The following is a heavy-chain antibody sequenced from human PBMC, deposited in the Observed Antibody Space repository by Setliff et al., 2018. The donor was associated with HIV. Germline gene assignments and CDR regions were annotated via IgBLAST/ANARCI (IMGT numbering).Heavy chain of an antibody. Sequence: ASVKVSCKSSAGSFSIFAINWVRQAPGQGLEWMGGMMTIFCTTTFARKFQGRVTITTDESTGTAYMELSNLRSEDTDVYYCETEGARGSYQRASALDVWGQGTMVTVSS. V-gene: IGHV1-69*05. D-gene: IGHD1-26*01. CDR2: MMTIFCTT. CDR1: AGSFSIFA. J-gene: IGHJ3*01. CDR3: ETEGARGSYQRASALDV.